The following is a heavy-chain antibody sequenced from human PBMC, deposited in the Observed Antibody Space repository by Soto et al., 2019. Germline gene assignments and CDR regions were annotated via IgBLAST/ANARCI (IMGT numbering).Heavy chain of an antibody. V-gene: IGHV4-34*01. J-gene: IGHJ4*02. D-gene: IGHD7-27*01. CDR1: GGSFSGYY. CDR2: INHSGST. CDR3: ARGWGRIFDY. Sequence: ETLSLTCAVYGGSFSGYYWSWIRQPPGKGLEWIAEINHSGSTNYNPSLKSRVTISIDTSKNQFSLKLSSVTAADTAVYYCARGWGRIFDYWGQGTLVTVSS.